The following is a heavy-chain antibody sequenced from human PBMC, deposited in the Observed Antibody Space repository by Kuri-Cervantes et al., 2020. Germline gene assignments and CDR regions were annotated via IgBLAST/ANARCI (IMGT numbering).Heavy chain of an antibody. CDR1: GGTFSSYA. CDR2: IIPIFGTA. Sequence: SVKVSCKASGGTFSSYAISWVRQAPGQGLEWMGGIIPIFGTANYAQKFQGRVTISTDESTTTAYMELSNLRFDDTAVYYCARLTYYYDSSDYALTGYFDLWGRGTLVTVSS. V-gene: IGHV1-69*05. J-gene: IGHJ2*01. CDR3: ARLTYYYDSSDYALTGYFDL. D-gene: IGHD3-22*01.